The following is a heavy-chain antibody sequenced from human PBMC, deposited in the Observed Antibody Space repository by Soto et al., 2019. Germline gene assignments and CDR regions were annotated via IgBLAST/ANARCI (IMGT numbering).Heavy chain of an antibody. J-gene: IGHJ5*02. CDR3: ARDVALIKGKGRAASNRFDP. D-gene: IGHD6-13*01. CDR1: GGTFSSYA. V-gene: IGHV1-69*06. CDR2: IIPIFGTA. Sequence: GSSVKVSCKASGGTFSSYAISWVRQAPGQGLEWMGGIIPIFGTANYAQKFQGRVTITADKSTSTAYMELSSLRSEDTAVYYCARDVALIKGKGRAASNRFDPWGPGTLVTLSS.